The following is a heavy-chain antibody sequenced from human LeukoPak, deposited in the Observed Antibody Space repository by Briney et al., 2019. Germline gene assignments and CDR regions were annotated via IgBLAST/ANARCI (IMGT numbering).Heavy chain of an antibody. Sequence: GGSLRLTCAASGFTVSNNYISWVRQPPGKGLEWVSVIYSGGSTKYADSVKARFPISRDNSKNTVYLQMNRLRADDTAVYYCARATLDNWGQGTLVTVSS. V-gene: IGHV3-53*05. J-gene: IGHJ4*02. CDR1: GFTVSNNY. CDR3: ARATLDN. CDR2: IYSGGST.